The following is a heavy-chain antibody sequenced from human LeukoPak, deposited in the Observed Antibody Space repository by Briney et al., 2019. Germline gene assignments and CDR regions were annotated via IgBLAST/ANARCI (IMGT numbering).Heavy chain of an antibody. CDR3: AKTRGGSLHDGFDI. CDR1: GFTVSSNY. CDR2: IYSGGST. D-gene: IGHD3-16*01. V-gene: IGHV3-53*01. Sequence: GESLRLSCAASGFTVSSNYMSWVRQAPGKGLEWVSVIYSGGSTYYADPVKGRFTISRDNSKDTLYLQMNTLRVEDTAIYYCAKTRGGSLHDGFDIWGQGTMVTVSS. J-gene: IGHJ3*02.